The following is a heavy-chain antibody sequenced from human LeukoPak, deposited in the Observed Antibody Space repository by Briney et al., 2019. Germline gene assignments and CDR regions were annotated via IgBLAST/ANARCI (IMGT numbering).Heavy chain of an antibody. CDR3: ARDATTEPGTVYMDV. CDR1: GFTFSSYE. CDR2: ISTSGSII. J-gene: IGHJ6*03. V-gene: IGHV3-48*03. D-gene: IGHD6-13*01. Sequence: PGGSLRLSCAASGFTFSSYEMSWVRQAPGKGLEWILHISTSGSIIHYADSVKGRFTISRDNAKNSLYLQMNSLRAEDTALYFCARDATTEPGTVYMDVWGKGTTVTISS.